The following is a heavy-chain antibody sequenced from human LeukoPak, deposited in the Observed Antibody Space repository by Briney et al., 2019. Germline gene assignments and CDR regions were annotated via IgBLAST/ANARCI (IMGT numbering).Heavy chain of an antibody. J-gene: IGHJ4*02. CDR3: VRGPYSGWTGFDY. CDR2: SNSDGSTT. CDR1: GFTLSSYW. D-gene: IGHD5-12*01. V-gene: IGHV3-74*01. Sequence: HGGSPRLSCAASGFTLSSYWMHWVRQAPGKGLVWVSRSNSDGSTTNYADSVKGRFTISRDNAKNTLHLQMNGLRAEDTAVYYCVRGPYSGWTGFDYWGQGTLVTVSS.